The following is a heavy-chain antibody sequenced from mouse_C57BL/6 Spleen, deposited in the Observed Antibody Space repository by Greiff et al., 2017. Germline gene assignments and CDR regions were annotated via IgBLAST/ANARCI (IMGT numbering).Heavy chain of an antibody. V-gene: IGHV1-26*01. CDR2: INPNNGGT. D-gene: IGHD2-2*01. J-gene: IGHJ3*01. CDR3: APGGAMVTTGFAY. CDR1: GYTFTDYY. Sequence: EVQLQQSGPELVKPGASVKISCKASGYTFTDYYMNWVKQSHGKSLEWIGDINPNNGGTSYNQKFKGKATLTVDKSSSTAYMESSSLTSEDSEVYYCAPGGAMVTTGFAYWGQGTLVTVSA.